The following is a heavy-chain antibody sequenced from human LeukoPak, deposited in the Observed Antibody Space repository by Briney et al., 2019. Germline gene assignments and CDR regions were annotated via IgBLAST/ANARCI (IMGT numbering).Heavy chain of an antibody. D-gene: IGHD5-18*01. V-gene: IGHV3-20*04. J-gene: IGHJ4*02. CDR1: GFTFDDYG. CDR2: INWNGGST. CDR3: ARVMSTAMVVDY. Sequence: GGSLRLSCAASGFTFDDYGMSWVRQAPGKGLEWVSGINWNGGSTGYADSVKGRFTIYRDNAKKSLYLQMNSLRAEDTALYYCARVMSTAMVVDYWGQGTLVTVSS.